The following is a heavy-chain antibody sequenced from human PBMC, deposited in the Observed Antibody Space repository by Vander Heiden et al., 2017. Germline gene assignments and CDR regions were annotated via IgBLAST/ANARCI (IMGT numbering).Heavy chain of an antibody. CDR3: AREGNIAARPDYYYYYGMDV. J-gene: IGHJ6*02. Sequence: VQLWQYGAEVKKPGSSVKVSCKASGGTFSRYAISWVRWAPGQGLEWMGGIIPIFVTANYAQKFQGRVTITADESTSTAYMELSSLRSEDTAVYYCAREGNIAARPDYYYYYGMDVWGQGTTVTVSS. V-gene: IGHV1-69*01. CDR1: GGTFSRYA. CDR2: IIPIFVTA. D-gene: IGHD6-6*01.